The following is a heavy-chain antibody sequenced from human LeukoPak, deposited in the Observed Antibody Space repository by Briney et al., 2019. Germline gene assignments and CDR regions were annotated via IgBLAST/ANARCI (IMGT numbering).Heavy chain of an antibody. CDR3: ARGNYYDPTTYYRAFDI. CDR1: GGSMSDYY. CDR2: MSYSGST. D-gene: IGHD3-22*01. V-gene: IGHV4-59*01. Sequence: SETLSLTCTVSGGSMSDYYWSWIRQPPGKALEWIGYMSYSGSTNYNPSLKSRVSMSVGTSKIQFSLKLSSVTAADTAVYYCARGNYYDPTTYYRAFDIWGQGTMVTVSS. J-gene: IGHJ3*02.